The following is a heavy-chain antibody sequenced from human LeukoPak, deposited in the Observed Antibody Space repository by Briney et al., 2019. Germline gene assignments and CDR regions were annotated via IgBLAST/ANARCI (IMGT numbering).Heavy chain of an antibody. Sequence: GGSLRLSCAASGFTFSSYSMNWVRQAPGKGLEWVSYISSSGSTIYYADSVKGRFTISRDNAKNSLYLQMNSLRAEDTAVYYCARVGYIVVVPAAWWGQGTLVTVSS. CDR2: ISSSGSTI. CDR1: GFTFSSYS. J-gene: IGHJ4*02. V-gene: IGHV3-48*04. D-gene: IGHD2-2*01. CDR3: ARVGYIVVVPAAW.